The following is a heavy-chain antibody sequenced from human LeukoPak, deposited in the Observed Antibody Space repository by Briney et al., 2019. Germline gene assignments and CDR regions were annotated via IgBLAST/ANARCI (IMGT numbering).Heavy chain of an antibody. Sequence: ASVKVSCKASGGTFSSYAISWVRQAPGQGLEWMGGIIPIFGTANYAQKFQGRVTITADKSTSTAYMELSSLRSDDTAVYYCARFYTIVVVPAAMPHFDYWGQGTLVTVSS. J-gene: IGHJ4*02. D-gene: IGHD2-2*01. CDR1: GGTFSSYA. V-gene: IGHV1-69*06. CDR2: IIPIFGTA. CDR3: ARFYTIVVVPAAMPHFDY.